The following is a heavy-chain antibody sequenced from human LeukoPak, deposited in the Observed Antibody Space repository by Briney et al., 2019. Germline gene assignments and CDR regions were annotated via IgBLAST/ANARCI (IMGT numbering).Heavy chain of an antibody. V-gene: IGHV1-69*13. D-gene: IGHD3-22*01. CDR2: IIPIFGTA. CDR1: GYTFTGYY. CDR3: ARLAIDGFDY. J-gene: IGHJ4*02. Sequence: SVKVSCKASGYTFTGYYMHWVRQAPGQGLEWMGGIIPIFGTANYAQKFQGRVTITADESTSTAYMELSSLRSEDTAVYYCARLAIDGFDYWGQGTLVTVSS.